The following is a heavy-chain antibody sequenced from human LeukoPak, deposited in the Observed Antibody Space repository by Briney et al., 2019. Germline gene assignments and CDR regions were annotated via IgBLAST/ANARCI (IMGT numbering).Heavy chain of an antibody. CDR2: IWYDGSNK. V-gene: IGHV3-33*01. CDR1: GFTFSSYG. D-gene: IGHD6-19*01. Sequence: GGSLRLSCAASGFTFSSYGMHWVRQAPGKGLEWVAVIWYDGSNKYYADSVKGRFTISRDNSKNTLYLQMNSLRAEDTAVYYCARDVGSSGWYQDYWGQGTLVTVSS. CDR3: ARDVGSSGWYQDY. J-gene: IGHJ4*02.